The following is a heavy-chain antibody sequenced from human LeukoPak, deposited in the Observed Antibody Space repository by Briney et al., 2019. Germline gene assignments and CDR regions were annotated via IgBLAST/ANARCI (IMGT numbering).Heavy chain of an antibody. V-gene: IGHV4-39*01. J-gene: IGHJ4*02. CDR1: GGSISSSSYY. CDR2: IYYSGST. CDR3: ARQLGYCSSTSWYADKVDY. Sequence: SETLSLTCTVSGGSISSSSYYWGWIRQPPGKGLEWIGSIYYSGSTYYNPSLKSRVTISVDTSKNQFSLKLSSVTAADTAVYYCARQLGYCSSTSWYADKVDYWGQGTLVNVSS. D-gene: IGHD2-2*01.